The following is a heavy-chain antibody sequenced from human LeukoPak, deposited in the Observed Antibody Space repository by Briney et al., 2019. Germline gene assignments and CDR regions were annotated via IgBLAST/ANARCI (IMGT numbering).Heavy chain of an antibody. CDR2: ISGSGGST. CDR3: AKDVYCSGGSCYYGAFDI. D-gene: IGHD2-15*01. Sequence: GGSLRLSCAASGFTFSSYAMHWVRQAPGKGLEWVSAISGSGGSTYYADSVKGRFTISRDNSKNTLYLQMNSLRAEDTAVYYCAKDVYCSGGSCYYGAFDIWGQGTMVTVSS. J-gene: IGHJ3*02. V-gene: IGHV3-23*01. CDR1: GFTFSSYA.